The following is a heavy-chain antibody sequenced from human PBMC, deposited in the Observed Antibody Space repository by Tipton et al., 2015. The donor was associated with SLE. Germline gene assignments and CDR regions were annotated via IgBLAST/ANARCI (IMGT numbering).Heavy chain of an antibody. CDR2: IRYDGSNK. J-gene: IGHJ4*02. CDR3: AREVEYSSSSFDY. CDR1: GFTFSSYG. V-gene: IGHV3-30*02. D-gene: IGHD6-6*01. Sequence: SLRLSCAASGFTFSSYGMHWVRQAPGKGLEWVAFIRYDGSNKYYADSVKGRFTISRDNSKNTLYLQMNSLRAEDTAVYYCAREVEYSSSSFDYWGQGTLVTVSS.